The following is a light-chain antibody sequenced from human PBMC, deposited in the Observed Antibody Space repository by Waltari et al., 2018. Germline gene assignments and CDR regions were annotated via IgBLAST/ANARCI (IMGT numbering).Light chain of an antibody. CDR1: QSLNSK. J-gene: IGKJ4*01. V-gene: IGKV3-15*01. CDR3: QQYKNWPSLS. CDR2: DGF. Sequence: EIVVTQSPATLSVSPGERVTLSYTTSQSLNSKLAWYQQKVDQAPRLLIYDGFRRASGIPARFSASESGTDFTLTISSLQSEDFAVYYCQQYKNWPSLSFGGGTKVEIK.